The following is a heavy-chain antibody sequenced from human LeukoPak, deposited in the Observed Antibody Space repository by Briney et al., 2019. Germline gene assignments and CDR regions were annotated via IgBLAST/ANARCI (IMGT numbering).Heavy chain of an antibody. J-gene: IGHJ2*01. CDR1: GFTFSTYA. D-gene: IGHD6-19*01. V-gene: IGHV3-23*01. Sequence: GGSLRLSCAASGFTFSTYAMSWVRQAPGKGLEWASTISDSGANTYYADSVRGRFTISRDNSKNTLYLQKNSLRADDTAIYYCAKSMTLQWRGFFDLWGRGTHVTVSS. CDR3: AKSMTLQWRGFFDL. CDR2: ISDSGANT.